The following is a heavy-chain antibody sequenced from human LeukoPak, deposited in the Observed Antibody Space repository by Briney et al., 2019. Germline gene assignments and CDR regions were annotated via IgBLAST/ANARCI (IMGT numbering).Heavy chain of an antibody. CDR3: ARYGSGSYKLDY. J-gene: IGHJ4*02. CDR1: GGTFSSYA. V-gene: IGHV1-69*13. Sequence: SVKVSCQASGGTFSSYAISWVRQAPGQGVEWMGGIIPIFGTANYAQRFQGRVTITAAESTSTAYMELSSRRSEDTAVYYCARYGSGSYKLDYWGQGALVTVSS. CDR2: IIPIFGTA. D-gene: IGHD3-10*01.